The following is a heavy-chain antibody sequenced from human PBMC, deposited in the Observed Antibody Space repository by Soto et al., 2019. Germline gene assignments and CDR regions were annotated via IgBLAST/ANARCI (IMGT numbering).Heavy chain of an antibody. V-gene: IGHV3-23*01. D-gene: IGHD3-3*01. J-gene: IGHJ4*02. CDR3: TRSSLGFLEWAYFDL. Sequence: PGGSLRLSCAGSEFTFSNFALNWVRQAPGKGLEWVSTISGSGSGHRTYYADSVTGRFTISRDNSKNILYLQMNSLGAEDTAIYYCTRSSLGFLEWAYFDLWGQGTLVTVSS. CDR1: EFTFSNFA. CDR2: ISGSGSGHRT.